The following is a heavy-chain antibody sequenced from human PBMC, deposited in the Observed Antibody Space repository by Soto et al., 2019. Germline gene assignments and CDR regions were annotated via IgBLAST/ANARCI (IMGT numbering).Heavy chain of an antibody. J-gene: IGHJ6*02. CDR3: ARDLAVAGTANRLQFHYYYGMDV. CDR2: ISYDGSNK. D-gene: IGHD6-19*01. V-gene: IGHV3-30-3*01. Sequence: GGSLRLSCAASGFTFSSYAMHWVRQAPGKGLEWVAVISYDGSNKYYADSVKGRFTISRDNSKNTLYLQMNSLRAEDTAVYYCARDLAVAGTANRLQFHYYYGMDVWGQGTTVTVSS. CDR1: GFTFSSYA.